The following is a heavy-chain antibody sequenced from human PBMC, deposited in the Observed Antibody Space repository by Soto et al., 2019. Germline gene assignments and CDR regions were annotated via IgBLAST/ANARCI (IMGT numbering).Heavy chain of an antibody. CDR3: LRVSGRRHDFDV. J-gene: IGHJ3*01. CDR1: NYLFGDFG. Sequence: QVQLVQSGAEVKNPGASVKVSCKASNYLFGDFGISWVRQAPGQGLEWMGWITPYNGDTHYAEKLQDRVTMSADKATTTAYMEVRSLTTLDTSVYSCLRVSGRRHDFDVWGEGTVVTVSS. D-gene: IGHD1-1*01. V-gene: IGHV1-18*01. CDR2: ITPYNGDT.